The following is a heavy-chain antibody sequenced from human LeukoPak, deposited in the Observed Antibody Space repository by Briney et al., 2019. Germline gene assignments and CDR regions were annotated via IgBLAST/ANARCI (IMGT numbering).Heavy chain of an antibody. J-gene: IGHJ6*02. CDR1: GGTFSSYA. CDR2: IIPIFGTA. D-gene: IGHD6-19*01. CDR3: ARDSMSGVAVAGLVSYYYYYGMDV. Sequence: SVKVSCKASGGTFSSYAISWVRQAPGQGLEWMGGIIPIFGTANYAQKFQGKVTITADESTSTAYMELSSLRSDDTAVYYCARDSMSGVAVAGLVSYYYYYGMDVWGQGTTVTVSS. V-gene: IGHV1-69*13.